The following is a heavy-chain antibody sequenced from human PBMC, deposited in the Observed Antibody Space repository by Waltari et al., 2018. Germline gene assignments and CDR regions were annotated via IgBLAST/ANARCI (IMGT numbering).Heavy chain of an antibody. CDR1: GFPFGTSW. J-gene: IGHJ4*02. CDR2: IKPDGSGR. Sequence: EVQLVESGGGLVHPGGTLSLSCAASGFPFGTSWMNWVRQAPGRGPEWVANIKPDGSGRSYVDFVRGRFTISRDNAKSSLYLQINRLTVEDTAIYYCARDRGWLQFDYWGQGALVIVSS. V-gene: IGHV3-7*04. CDR3: ARDRGWLQFDY. D-gene: IGHD5-12*01.